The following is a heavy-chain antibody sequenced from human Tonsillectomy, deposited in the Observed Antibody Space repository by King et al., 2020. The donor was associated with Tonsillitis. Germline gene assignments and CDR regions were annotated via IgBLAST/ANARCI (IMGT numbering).Heavy chain of an antibody. CDR1: GYTFTSYY. J-gene: IGHJ4*02. CDR3: ARTYYYDRSGYYFGY. CDR2: INPSGGST. V-gene: IGHV1-46*01. D-gene: IGHD3-22*01. Sequence: QLVQSWAEVKKHGAAVKVSCKASGYTFTSYYVHWGRQAPGQGLEWIGLINPSGGSTSYAQKFQGRVIMTRDTSTSTVYMELSSLRSEDTAVYYCARTYYYDRSGYYFGYWGQGTLVTVSS.